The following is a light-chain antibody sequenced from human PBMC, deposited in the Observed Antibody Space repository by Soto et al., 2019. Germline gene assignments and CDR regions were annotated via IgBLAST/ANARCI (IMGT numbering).Light chain of an antibody. CDR1: SSDVGGYNY. J-gene: IGLJ2*01. CDR3: CSYAGSYTWI. Sequence: QSALTQPRSVSGSPGQSVTISCTGTSSDVGGYNYVSWYQQRPGKAPKLMIYDGTKRPSGVPDRFSGSKSGNTASLTISGLQAEDEAAYHCCSYAGSYTWIFGGGTKLTVL. CDR2: DGT. V-gene: IGLV2-11*01.